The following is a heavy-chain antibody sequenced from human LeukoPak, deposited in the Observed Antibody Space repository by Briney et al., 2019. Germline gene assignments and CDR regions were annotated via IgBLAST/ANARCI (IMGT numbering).Heavy chain of an antibody. D-gene: IGHD2-2*01. V-gene: IGHV3-7*01. CDR2: IKQDGNGE. CDR3: ARDPRGYCSSTSCYPYFDY. J-gene: IGHJ4*02. CDR1: GFTFNTYW. Sequence: QPGGSLRLSCAASGFTFNTYWMAWVRQAPGKGLEWVANIKQDGNGEFYVDSVKGRFTISRDNAKNSLYLQMNSLRAEDTAVYYCARDPRGYCSSTSCYPYFDYWGQGTLVTVSS.